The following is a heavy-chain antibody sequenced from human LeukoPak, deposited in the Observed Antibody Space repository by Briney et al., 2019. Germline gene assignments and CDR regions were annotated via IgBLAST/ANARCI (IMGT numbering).Heavy chain of an antibody. CDR3: AKVERPAAMRGYFDS. CDR1: GFTFSSYA. D-gene: IGHD2-2*01. Sequence: GGSLRLSCAASGFTFSSYAMSWVRQAPGKGLEWVSAISGSGGSTYYADSVKGRFTISRDNSKNTLYLQMNSLRAEDTAVYYCAKVERPAAMRGYFDSWGQGTLVPVPS. J-gene: IGHJ4*02. CDR2: ISGSGGST. V-gene: IGHV3-23*01.